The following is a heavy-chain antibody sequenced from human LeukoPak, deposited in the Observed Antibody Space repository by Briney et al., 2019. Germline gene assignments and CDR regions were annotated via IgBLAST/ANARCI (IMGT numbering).Heavy chain of an antibody. CDR2: IYYSGST. CDR1: GGSISSGDYY. J-gene: IGHJ4*02. Sequence: SETLSLTCTVSGGSISSGDYYWSWLRQPPGKGLEWIGYIYYSGSTYFNSSLKSRVTISVETSKNQFSPKLSSVTAADTAVYYCARVPVYSGTYFDYWGQGTLVTVSS. D-gene: IGHD1-26*01. CDR3: ARVPVYSGTYFDY. V-gene: IGHV4-30-4*01.